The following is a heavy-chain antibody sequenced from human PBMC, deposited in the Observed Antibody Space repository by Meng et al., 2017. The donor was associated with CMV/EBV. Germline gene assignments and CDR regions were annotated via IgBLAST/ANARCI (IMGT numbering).Heavy chain of an antibody. CDR3: ARDQGGWKAVVVPAAILGWGYYYYGMDV. V-gene: IGHV3-48*04. D-gene: IGHD2-2*01. Sequence: GGSLRLSCAASGFTFSSYSMNWVRQAPGKGREWVSYISSSSSTIYYADSVKGRFTISRDNAKNSLYLQMNSLRAEDTAVYYCARDQGGWKAVVVPAAILGWGYYYYGMDVWGQGTTVTVSS. J-gene: IGHJ6*02. CDR2: ISSSSSTI. CDR1: GFTFSSYS.